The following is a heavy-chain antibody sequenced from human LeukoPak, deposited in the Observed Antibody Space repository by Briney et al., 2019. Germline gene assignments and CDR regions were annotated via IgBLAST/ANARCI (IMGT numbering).Heavy chain of an antibody. CDR2: IKEDGSEK. D-gene: IGHD2-15*01. J-gene: IGHJ4*02. Sequence: GGSLRLSCVASEFNFYAYWMTWVRQAPGRGLEWVANIKEDGSEKYYVDSVKGRFTISRDNAKNSLHLQMNSLRAEDTAVYFCARDGGGGEFNYWGQGTLVTVSS. V-gene: IGHV3-7*01. CDR3: ARDGGGGEFNY. CDR1: EFNFYAYW.